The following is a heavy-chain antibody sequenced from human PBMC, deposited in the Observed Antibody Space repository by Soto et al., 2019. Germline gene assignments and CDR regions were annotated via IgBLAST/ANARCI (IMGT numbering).Heavy chain of an antibody. V-gene: IGHV3-30*18. CDR3: AKLVGPTRGDY. J-gene: IGHJ4*02. Sequence: QVQLVESGGGVVQPGRSLRLSCAASGFTFSTYGMHWVRQAPGKGLAWVAHVSYDGSHKYYADSVQGRFTISRDNSKNTLYLQMNSLSPEDTAVYYCAKLVGPTRGDYWGQGTLVTVSS. CDR1: GFTFSTYG. CDR2: VSYDGSHK. D-gene: IGHD1-26*01.